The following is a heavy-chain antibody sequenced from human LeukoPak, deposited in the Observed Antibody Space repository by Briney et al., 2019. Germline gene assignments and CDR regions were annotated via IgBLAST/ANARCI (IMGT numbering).Heavy chain of an antibody. J-gene: IGHJ4*02. CDR3: ARTSGQLDY. CDR2: ISSSGSTI. Sequence: PGGSLRPSSAASGFTFSSYEMNWVRQAPGKGLEWVSYISSSGSTIYYADSVKGRFTISRDNAKNSLYLQMNSLRAEDTAVYYCARTSGQLDYWGQGTLVTVSS. CDR1: GFTFSSYE. D-gene: IGHD6-19*01. V-gene: IGHV3-48*03.